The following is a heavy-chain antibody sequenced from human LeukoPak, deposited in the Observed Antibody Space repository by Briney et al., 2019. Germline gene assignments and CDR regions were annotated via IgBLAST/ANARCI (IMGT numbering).Heavy chain of an antibody. J-gene: IGHJ5*02. CDR1: GFTFSSYA. V-gene: IGHV3-23*01. D-gene: IGHD2-2*01. CDR3: AKPSCTSTSCFRFDP. Sequence: GGSLRLSCAASGFTFSSYAMDWVRQAPGKGLEWVSVISGSGGSTYCADSVKGRFTISRDNSKNTLYLQMNSLRAEDTAVYYCAKPSCTSTSCFRFDPWGQGTLVTVSS. CDR2: ISGSGGST.